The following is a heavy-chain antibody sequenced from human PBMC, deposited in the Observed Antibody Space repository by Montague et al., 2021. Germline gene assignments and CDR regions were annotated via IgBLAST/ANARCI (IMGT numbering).Heavy chain of an antibody. D-gene: IGHD7-27*01. CDR3: GRDYWGSIDY. J-gene: IGHJ4*01. Sequence: SDTRSLTRSVSGGSVNGYDWSWIRQPPGKGLEWIGYMRSSGSPNYNPSFKSRLAISIDRSRNQFSLELSFVTAADTAIYFCGRDYWGSIDYWGHGILVTVSS. CDR1: GGSVNGYD. V-gene: IGHV4-59*02. CDR2: MRSSGSP.